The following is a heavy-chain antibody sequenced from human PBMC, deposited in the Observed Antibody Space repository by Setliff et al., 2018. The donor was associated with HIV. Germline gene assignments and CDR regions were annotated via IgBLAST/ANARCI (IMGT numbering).Heavy chain of an antibody. CDR1: GLLFNNYA. Sequence: GGSLRLSCAASGLLFNNYAAHWVRQAPGKGLEWVAVILDDGSKRFYSDSVRGRFSISRDTSKNTLYLQMNSLRAEDTAVYYCAKDLPYDSSGYYSYDAFDIWGQGTMVTVS. V-gene: IGHV3-30*18. J-gene: IGHJ3*02. CDR2: ILDDGSKR. CDR3: AKDLPYDSSGYYSYDAFDI. D-gene: IGHD3-22*01.